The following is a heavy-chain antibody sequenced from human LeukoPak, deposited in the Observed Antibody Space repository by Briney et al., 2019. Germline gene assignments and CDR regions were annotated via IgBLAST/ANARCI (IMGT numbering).Heavy chain of an antibody. V-gene: IGHV4-59*12. J-gene: IGHJ4*02. Sequence: PSETLSLTCTVSGDSIRNSYWNWIRQPPGKGLEWIGCIYYSGSTYYNPSLKSRVTISVDTSKNQFSLKLNSVTAADTAVYYCARGGPYGDYGLWGQGTLVTVSS. CDR3: ARGGPYGDYGL. D-gene: IGHD4-17*01. CDR1: GDSIRNSY. CDR2: IYYSGST.